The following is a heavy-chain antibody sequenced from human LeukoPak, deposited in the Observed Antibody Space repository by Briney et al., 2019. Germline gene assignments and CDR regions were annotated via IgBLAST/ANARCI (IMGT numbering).Heavy chain of an antibody. Sequence: SVKVSCKASGGTFSSYAISWVRQAPGQGLEWMRRIIPILGIANYAQKFQGRVTITADKSTSTAYMELSSLRSEDTAVYYCASGNTIAPFDYWGQGTLVTVSS. CDR1: GGTFSSYA. D-gene: IGHD6-13*01. J-gene: IGHJ4*02. CDR3: ASGNTIAPFDY. V-gene: IGHV1-69*04. CDR2: IIPILGIA.